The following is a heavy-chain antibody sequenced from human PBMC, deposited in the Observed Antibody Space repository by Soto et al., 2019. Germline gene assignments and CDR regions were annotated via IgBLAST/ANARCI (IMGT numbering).Heavy chain of an antibody. CDR3: AKEKQTLGYYMDV. J-gene: IGHJ6*03. V-gene: IGHV3-7*05. CDR2: IKQDGSEK. Sequence: PGGSLRLSCAASGFTFSSYWMSWVRQAPGKGLEWVANIKQDGSEKYYVDSVKGRFTISRDNAKNSLYLQMNSLRAEDTAVYYCAKEKQTLGYYMDVWGKGTTVTVSS. CDR1: GFTFSSYW.